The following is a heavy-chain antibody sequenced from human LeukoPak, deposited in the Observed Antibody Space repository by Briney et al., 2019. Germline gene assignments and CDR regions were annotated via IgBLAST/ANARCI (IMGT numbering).Heavy chain of an antibody. CDR3: ARGGNDYSNYGDWFDP. D-gene: IGHD4-11*01. Sequence: SETLSLTCTVSGGSISSSSYYWGWIRQPPGKGLEWIGSIYYSGSTYYNPSLKSRVTISVDTSKNQFSLKLSSVTAADTAVYYCARGGNDYSNYGDWFDPWGQGTLVTVSS. V-gene: IGHV4-39*07. CDR1: GGSISSSSYY. J-gene: IGHJ5*02. CDR2: IYYSGST.